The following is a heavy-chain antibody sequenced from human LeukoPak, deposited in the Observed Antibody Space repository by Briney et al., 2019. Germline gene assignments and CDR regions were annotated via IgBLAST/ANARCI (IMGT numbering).Heavy chain of an antibody. D-gene: IGHD1-1*01. CDR1: GYTFPGYY. CDR2: IIPILGIA. CDR3: ARDWNGVFNY. J-gene: IGHJ4*02. V-gene: IGHV1-69*04. Sequence: GASVKVSCKASGYTFPGYYIHWVRQAPGQGLEWMGRIIPILGIANYAQKFQGRVTITADKSTSTAYMELSSLRSEDTAVYYCARDWNGVFNYWGQGTLVTVSS.